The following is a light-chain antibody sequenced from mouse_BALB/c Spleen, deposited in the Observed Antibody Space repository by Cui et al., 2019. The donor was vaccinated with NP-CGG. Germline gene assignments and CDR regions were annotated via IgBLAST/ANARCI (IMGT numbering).Light chain of an antibody. CDR3: ALWYSNHWV. CDR2: GTN. J-gene: IGLJ1*01. Sequence: QAVVTQESALPTSPGETVTFTCRSSTGAVTTSNYANWVQEKPDHLFTGLIGGTNNRVPGVPARFSGSLIGDKAALTIIGAQTEDEAIYFCALWYSNHWVFGGGTKLTVL. CDR1: TGAVTTSNY. V-gene: IGLV1*01.